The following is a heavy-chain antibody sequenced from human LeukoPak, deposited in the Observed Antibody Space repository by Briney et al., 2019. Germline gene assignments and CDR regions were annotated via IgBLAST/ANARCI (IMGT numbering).Heavy chain of an antibody. CDR1: GFTFSSYS. D-gene: IGHD3-10*01. V-gene: IGHV3-21*01. J-gene: IGHJ4*02. Sequence: GGSLRLSCAASGFTFSSYSMDWVRQAPGKGLEWVSSISSSSSHIYYADSVKGRFTISRDNAKNSLYLQMNSLRAEDTAVYYCARGRGLPGPLDYWGQGTLVTVSS. CDR3: ARGRGLPGPLDY. CDR2: ISSSSSHI.